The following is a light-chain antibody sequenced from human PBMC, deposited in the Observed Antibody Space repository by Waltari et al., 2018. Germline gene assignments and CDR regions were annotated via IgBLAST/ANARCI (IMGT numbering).Light chain of an antibody. CDR3: QHHSDRPPTFT. Sequence: EIVLTQSPATLSLSPGERATLSCRASHSVSRSLAWYQQKPGQAPRLLIYDASNRATGIPARFSGSGSGTDFTLTISSLAPEDFAVYYCQHHSDRPPTFTFGPGTKVDV. V-gene: IGKV3-11*01. CDR1: HSVSRS. CDR2: DAS. J-gene: IGKJ3*01.